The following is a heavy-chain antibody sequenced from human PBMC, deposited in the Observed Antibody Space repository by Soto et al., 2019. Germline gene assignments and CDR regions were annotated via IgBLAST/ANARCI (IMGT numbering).Heavy chain of an antibody. J-gene: IGHJ6*02. CDR3: ASDPPATRHGMDV. V-gene: IGHV3-53*01. Sequence: GGSLRLSCAASGFTVSSNYMSWVRQAPGKGLEWVSVIYSGGSTYYADSVRGRFTISRDKSKNTLYLQMKSLSAEDTAAYYCASDPPATRHGMDVWGQGTTVTVSS. CDR2: IYSGGST. CDR1: GFTVSSNY.